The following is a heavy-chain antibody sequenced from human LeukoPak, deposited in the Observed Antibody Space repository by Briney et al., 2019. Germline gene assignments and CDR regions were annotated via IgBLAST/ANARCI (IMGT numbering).Heavy chain of an antibody. Sequence: SETLSLTCTVSGYSISSGYYWGWIRQPPGKGLEWIGSIYHSGSTYYNPSLKSRVTISVDTSKNQFSLKLSSVTAADTAVYYCASIITIVGATSDAFDIWGQGTMVTVSS. CDR2: IYHSGST. CDR3: ASIITIVGATSDAFDI. V-gene: IGHV4-38-2*02. D-gene: IGHD1-26*01. CDR1: GYSISSGYY. J-gene: IGHJ3*02.